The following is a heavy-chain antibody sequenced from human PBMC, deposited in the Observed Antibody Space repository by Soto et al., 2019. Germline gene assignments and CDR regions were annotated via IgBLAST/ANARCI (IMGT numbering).Heavy chain of an antibody. CDR3: ARDTIAAAGNYYYYYGMDV. D-gene: IGHD6-13*01. V-gene: IGHV4-59*01. J-gene: IGHJ6*02. CDR2: IYYSGST. Sequence: SETLSLTCTVSGGSISSYYWSWIRQPPGKGLEWIGYIYYSGSTNYNPSPKSRVTISVDTSKNQFSLKLSSVTAADTAVYYCARDTIAAAGNYYYYYGMDVWGQGTTVTVSS. CDR1: GGSISSYY.